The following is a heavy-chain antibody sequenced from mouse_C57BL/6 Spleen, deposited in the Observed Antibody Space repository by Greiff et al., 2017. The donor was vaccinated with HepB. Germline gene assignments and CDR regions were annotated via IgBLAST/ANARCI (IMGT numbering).Heavy chain of an antibody. CDR1: GYTFTDYY. CDR2: INPYNGGT. D-gene: IGHD2-5*01. Sequence: VQLKQSGPVLVKPGASVKMSCKASGYTFTDYYMNWVKQSHGKSLEWIGVINPYNGGTSYNQKFKGKATLTVDKSSSTAYMELNSLTSEDSAVYYCARGYSNSYYFDYWGQGTTLTVSS. V-gene: IGHV1-19*01. J-gene: IGHJ2*01. CDR3: ARGYSNSYYFDY.